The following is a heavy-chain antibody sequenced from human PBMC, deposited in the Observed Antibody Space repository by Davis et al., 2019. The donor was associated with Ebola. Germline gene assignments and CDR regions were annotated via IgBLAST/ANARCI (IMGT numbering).Heavy chain of an antibody. J-gene: IGHJ4*02. V-gene: IGHV3-15*07. CDR1: GFTVSSAW. Sequence: GESLKISCAASGFTVSSAWINWVRQAPGKGLEWVGRIKSEADGGTTDYAVSVKGRFTISRDNSKNTLFLQMSGLKIEDSGVYFCCTVIREAWDQGTLVTVST. CDR2: IKSEADGGTT. CDR3: CTVIREA.